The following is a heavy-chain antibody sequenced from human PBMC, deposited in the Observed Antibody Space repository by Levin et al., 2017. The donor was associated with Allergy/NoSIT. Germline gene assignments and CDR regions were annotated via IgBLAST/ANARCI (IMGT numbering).Heavy chain of an antibody. J-gene: IGHJ4*02. D-gene: IGHD6-19*01. V-gene: IGHV1-2*02. CDR3: ARAIAMAGFGLGY. CDR2: INPNTGDT. Sequence: ASVKVSCKASGYTLSDYFVHWIRQTPGQGLEWMGWINPNTGDTKYTQKFEGRVTMTRDTSTNTASLELIRLTSDDTAVYYCARAIAMAGFGLGYWGQGTLVTVSS. CDR1: GYTLSDYF.